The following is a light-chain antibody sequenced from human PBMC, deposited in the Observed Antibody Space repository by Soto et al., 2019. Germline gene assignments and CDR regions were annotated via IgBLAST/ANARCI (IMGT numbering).Light chain of an antibody. CDR3: QQYGYSPRT. Sequence: EIVLTQSPGTLSLSPGERATLSCRASQSVSSSYLAWYQQKPGQAPRLLIYGASSRATGIPDRFSGSGSGTDFTLTISRLEPEDFAVCYCQQYGYSPRTFGQGTKVEIK. V-gene: IGKV3-20*01. CDR1: QSVSSSY. CDR2: GAS. J-gene: IGKJ1*01.